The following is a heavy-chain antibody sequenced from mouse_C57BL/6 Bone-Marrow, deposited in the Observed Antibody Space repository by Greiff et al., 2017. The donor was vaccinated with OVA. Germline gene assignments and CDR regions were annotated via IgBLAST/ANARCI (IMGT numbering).Heavy chain of an antibody. Sequence: QVQLQQSGAELVRPGASVTLSCKASGYTFTDYEMHWVKQTPVHGLEWIGSIDPETGGTAYNQKFKGKAILTADKSSSTAYMELRSLTSEDSAVDDCTRGYSTYYAMDYEGQGTSATVSA. CDR2: IDPETGGT. CDR3: TRGYSTYYAMDY. V-gene: IGHV1-15*01. CDR1: GYTFTDYE. J-gene: IGHJ4*01. D-gene: IGHD2-5*01.